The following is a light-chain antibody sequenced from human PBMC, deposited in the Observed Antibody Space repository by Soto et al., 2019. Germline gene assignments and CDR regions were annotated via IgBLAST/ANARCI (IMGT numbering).Light chain of an antibody. CDR1: QGIRTW. J-gene: IGKJ4*01. CDR2: AAS. CDR3: QQAHSLPPT. Sequence: DIQMTQSPSSVSASVGDRVTITCRASQGIRTWVTWYQQKPREAPRLLVYAASSLHSDVPLRFSGSGYGTDFNVTISNLQPEDFASYFCQQAHSLPPTFGGGTKVEIK. V-gene: IGKV1-12*01.